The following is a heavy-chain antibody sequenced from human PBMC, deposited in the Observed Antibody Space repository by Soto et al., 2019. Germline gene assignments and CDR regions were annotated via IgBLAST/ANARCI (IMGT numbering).Heavy chain of an antibody. V-gene: IGHV3-23*01. CDR1: GFTFSSNA. CDR2: ISGSGAST. CDR3: AKDLIGYSGYDSDLDY. D-gene: IGHD5-12*01. J-gene: IGHJ4*02. Sequence: GGSLRLSCAASGFTFSSNAMNWVRQAPGKGPEWVSGISGSGASTYYADSVKGRFTISRDNFKNTLHLQLNSLRAEDTAIYYCAKDLIGYSGYDSDLDYWGQGTLVTVSS.